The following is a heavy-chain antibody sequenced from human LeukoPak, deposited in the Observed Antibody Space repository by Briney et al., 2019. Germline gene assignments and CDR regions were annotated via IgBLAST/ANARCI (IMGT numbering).Heavy chain of an antibody. CDR1: GGSISSSNW. D-gene: IGHD6-13*01. Sequence: SGTLSLTCAVSGGSISSSNWWSWVRQPPGKGLEWIGEIYHSGSTNYNPSLKSRVTISVDKSKNQFSLKLSSVTAADTAVYYCARVLGIAAASSNGGGWFDPWGQGTLVTVSS. CDR2: IYHSGST. CDR3: ARVLGIAAASSNGGGWFDP. J-gene: IGHJ5*02. V-gene: IGHV4-4*02.